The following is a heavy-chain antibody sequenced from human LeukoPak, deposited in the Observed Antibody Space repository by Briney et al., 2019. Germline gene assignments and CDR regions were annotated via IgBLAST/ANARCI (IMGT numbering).Heavy chain of an antibody. D-gene: IGHD2-2*01. CDR1: GFTFSSYW. J-gene: IGHJ3*01. CDR2: INSDGRST. V-gene: IGHV3-74*01. CDR3: ARGDAHGFDF. Sequence: GGSLRLSCAASGFTFSSYWMHWVRQAPGKGLVWVSRINSDGRSTIYADSVKGRFTISRDNARNTLYLQMNSLRDEDTAVYYCARGDAHGFDFWGQGTMVTVSS.